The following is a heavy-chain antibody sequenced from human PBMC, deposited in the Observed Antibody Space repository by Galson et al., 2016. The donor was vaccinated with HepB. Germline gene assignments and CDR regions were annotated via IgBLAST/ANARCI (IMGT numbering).Heavy chain of an antibody. CDR2: IFYSGST. CDR1: GGSISSADYY. J-gene: IGHJ4*02. V-gene: IGHV4-31*03. Sequence: TLSLTCTVAGGSISSADYYWSWIRQHPGKGLEWIGYIFYSGSTDYNPALRSRVTISVDTSKNQFSLKLTSVTAADTAVYYCAREAVAPAATRFFDCWGQGTLVTASS. CDR3: AREAVAPAATRFFDC. D-gene: IGHD2-2*01.